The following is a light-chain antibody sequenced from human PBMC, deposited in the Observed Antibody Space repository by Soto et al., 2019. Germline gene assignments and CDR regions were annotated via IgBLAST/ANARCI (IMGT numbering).Light chain of an antibody. CDR2: AAS. CDR3: KKCSGTPPFA. V-gene: IGKV1-27*01. CDR1: HDITNY. Sequence: IQLTHSPSSLSASVGSRVTITCLASHDITNYLAWYQQKPGKVPKLLIYAASTLQSGVPSRFSGSGSGTDFTLTISSLQPEDAATYFCKKCSGTPPFAFGPGTKVEI. J-gene: IGKJ3*01.